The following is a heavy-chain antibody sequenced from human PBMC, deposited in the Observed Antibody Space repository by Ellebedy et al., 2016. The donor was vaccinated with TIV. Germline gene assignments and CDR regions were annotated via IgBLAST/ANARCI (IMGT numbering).Heavy chain of an antibody. J-gene: IGHJ6*02. V-gene: IGHV1-69*10. Sequence: SVKVSCXASGGTFNSYVINWVRQAPGQGLEWMGGTIPILATPKFAQKFQGRVTISADKSTRTAYMELSSLRSEDTAVYYCARNQSDNNGLDVWGQGTTVTVSS. CDR1: GGTFNSYV. D-gene: IGHD1-14*01. CDR3: ARNQSDNNGLDV. CDR2: TIPILATP.